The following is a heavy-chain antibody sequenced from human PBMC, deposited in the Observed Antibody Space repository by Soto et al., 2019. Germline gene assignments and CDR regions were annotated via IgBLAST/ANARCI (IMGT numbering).Heavy chain of an antibody. CDR2: IYWNDDK. J-gene: IGHJ4*02. CDR1: GFSLSTSGVG. CDR3: AHETMVLRSLELLSQYYFDY. D-gene: IGHD3-3*01. Sequence: SGPTLVNPTQTLTLTFTFSGFSLSTSGVGVGWIRQPPGKALEWLALIYWNDDKRYSPSLKSRLTATKDTSKNQVVLTMTNMDPVDTATYYCAHETMVLRSLELLSQYYFDYWGQGIPVTVSS. V-gene: IGHV2-5*01.